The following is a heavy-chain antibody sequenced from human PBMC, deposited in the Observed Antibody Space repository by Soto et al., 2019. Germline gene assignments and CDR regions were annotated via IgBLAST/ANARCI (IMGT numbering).Heavy chain of an antibody. CDR2: IYSGGDT. CDR3: ARYCSDGGCYAGMDV. CDR1: GFTVSSNY. J-gene: IGHJ6*02. D-gene: IGHD2-15*01. Sequence: EVQLVESGGGLIQPGGSLRLSCAASGFTVSSNYMSWVRQAPGKGLEWVSVIYSGGDTYYADSVKGRFTVSRDDSKNTLYLQMNSLRAEDTAIYYCARYCSDGGCYAGMDVWGQGTTATVSS. V-gene: IGHV3-53*01.